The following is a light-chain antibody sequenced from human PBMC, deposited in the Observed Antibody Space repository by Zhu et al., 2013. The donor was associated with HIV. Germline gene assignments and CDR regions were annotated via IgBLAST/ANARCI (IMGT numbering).Light chain of an antibody. CDR2: GVS. CDR3: QQYDDSPIT. Sequence: EIVMTQSPATLSVSPGKRAILSCRASQSVSSNLAWYQQKPGQAPRLLIYGVSSRATGIPDRFRGSGSATDFTLTISRLQPEDFAIYYCQQYDDSPITFGQGTRLDMK. CDR1: QSVSSN. J-gene: IGKJ5*01. V-gene: IGKV3D-15*02.